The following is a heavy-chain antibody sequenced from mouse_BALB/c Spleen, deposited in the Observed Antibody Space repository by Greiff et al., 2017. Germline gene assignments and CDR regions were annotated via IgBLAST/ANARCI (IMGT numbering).Heavy chain of an antibody. Sequence: EVKLMESGGGLVKPGGSLKLSCAASGFTFSSYGMSWVRQTPDKRLEWVATISSGGSYTYYPDSVKGRFTISRDNAKNTLYLQMSSLKSEDTAMYYCARQVDYNYFDYWGQGTTLTVSS. D-gene: IGHD2-4*01. CDR2: ISSGGSYT. CDR1: GFTFSSYG. V-gene: IGHV5-6*03. J-gene: IGHJ2*01. CDR3: ARQVDYNYFDY.